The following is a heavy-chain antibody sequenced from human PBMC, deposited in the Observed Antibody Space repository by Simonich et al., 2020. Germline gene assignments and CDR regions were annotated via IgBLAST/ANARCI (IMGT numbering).Heavy chain of an antibody. CDR3: ARHKFWGEVVTAIPGYWYFDL. D-gene: IGHD2-21*02. Sequence: QVQLQESGPGLVKPSETLSLTCTVSGGSISSYYWSWIRQPPGKGLEWIGYIYYSGITNYNPSLKSRVTISVDTSKNQFSLKRSSVTAADTAVYYCARHKFWGEVVTAIPGYWYFDLWGRGTLVTVSS. J-gene: IGHJ2*01. V-gene: IGHV4-59*08. CDR1: GGSISSYY. CDR2: IYYSGIT.